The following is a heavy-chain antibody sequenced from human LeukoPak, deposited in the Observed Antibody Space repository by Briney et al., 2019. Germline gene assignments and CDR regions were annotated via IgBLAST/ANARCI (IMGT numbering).Heavy chain of an antibody. Sequence: GRSLRLSCAASGFTFSSYGMHWVRQAPGKGLEWVAVIWYDGSNKYYADSVKGRFTISRDNSKNTLYLQMNSLRAEDTAVYYCARDLEENYYYGMDVWGQGTTVTVSS. CDR3: ARDLEENYYYGMDV. CDR2: IWYDGSNK. V-gene: IGHV3-30*19. J-gene: IGHJ6*02. CDR1: GFTFSSYG.